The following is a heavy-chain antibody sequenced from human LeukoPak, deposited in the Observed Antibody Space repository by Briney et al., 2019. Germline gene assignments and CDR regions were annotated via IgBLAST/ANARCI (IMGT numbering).Heavy chain of an antibody. D-gene: IGHD3/OR15-3a*01. CDR3: AKDRDWAFDY. CDR1: GFTFTNFG. J-gene: IGHJ4*02. CDR2: INYLGSTR. Sequence: GGSLRLTCAASGFTFTNFGMHWVRQAPGKGLEWVAFINYLGSTRFYADSVKGRFTVSRDDSMSTLYLQMNSLRPEDMAVYYCAKDRDWAFDYRGQGTLVTVSS. V-gene: IGHV3-30*02.